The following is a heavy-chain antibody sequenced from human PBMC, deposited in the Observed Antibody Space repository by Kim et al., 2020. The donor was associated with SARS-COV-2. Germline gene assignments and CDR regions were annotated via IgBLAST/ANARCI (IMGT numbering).Heavy chain of an antibody. CDR1: GYTFTSSG. CDR3: ARDPRDYDSAGGSP. D-gene: IGHD3-22*01. J-gene: IGHJ5*02. CDR2: ISASNGNT. Sequence: ASVKVSCKASGYTFTSSGISWVRQAPGQGLEWMGWISASNGNTNYVQKLQGRVIMTTDTSTSTAYMELRSLRSDDTAMYYCARDPRDYDSAGGSPWGQGTLVTVSS. V-gene: IGHV1-18*04.